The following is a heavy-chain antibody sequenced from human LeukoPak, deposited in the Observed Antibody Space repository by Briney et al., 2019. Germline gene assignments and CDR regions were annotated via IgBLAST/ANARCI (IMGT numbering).Heavy chain of an antibody. CDR2: IYYSGST. CDR1: GGSFSGYY. Sequence: SETLSLTCAVYGGSFSGYYWSWIRQPPGKGLEWIGYIYYSGSTNYNPSLKSRVTISVDTSKNQFSLKLSSVTAADTAVYYCARGGLQLWYKPSYFDYWGQGTLVTVSS. CDR3: ARGGLQLWYKPSYFDY. V-gene: IGHV4-59*01. J-gene: IGHJ4*02. D-gene: IGHD5-18*01.